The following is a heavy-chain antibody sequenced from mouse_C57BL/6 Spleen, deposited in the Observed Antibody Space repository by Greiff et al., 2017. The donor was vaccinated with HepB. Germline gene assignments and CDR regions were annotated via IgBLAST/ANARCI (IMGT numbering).Heavy chain of an antibody. V-gene: IGHV3-6*01. D-gene: IGHD4-1*01. CDR2: ISYDGSN. CDR1: GYSITSGYY. CDR3: ARRAGQGYYFDY. Sequence: EVKLQESGPGLVKPSQSLSLTCSVTGYSITSGYYWNWIRQFPGNKLEWMGYISYDGSNNYNPSLKNRISIPRDTSKNQFFLKLNSVTTEDTATYYCARRAGQGYYFDYWGQGTTLTVSS. J-gene: IGHJ2*01.